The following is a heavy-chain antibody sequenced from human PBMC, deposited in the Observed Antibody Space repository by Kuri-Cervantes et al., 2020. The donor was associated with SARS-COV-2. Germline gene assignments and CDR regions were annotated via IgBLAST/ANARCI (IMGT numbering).Heavy chain of an antibody. J-gene: IGHJ4*02. CDR3: ARISGFSYGYSDY. CDR2: INPNSGGT. CDR1: GYTFTGYY. V-gene: IGHV1-2*06. D-gene: IGHD5-18*01. Sequence: ASVKVSCKASGYTFTGYYMHWVRQAPGQGLEWMGRINPNSGGTNYAQKFQGRVTMTRDTSISTAYMELSRLRSDDTAVYYCARISGFSYGYSDYWGQGILVTVSS.